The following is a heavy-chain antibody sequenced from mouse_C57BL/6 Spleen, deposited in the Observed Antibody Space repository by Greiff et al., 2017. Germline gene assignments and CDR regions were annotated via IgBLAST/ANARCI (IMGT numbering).Heavy chain of an antibody. D-gene: IGHD2-12*01. V-gene: IGHV1-76*01. CDR3: ARGRRPYDRAMDY. J-gene: IGHJ4*01. CDR1: GSTFIFFY. Sequence: QVQLQQSGTELVRPGASVKMSCKASGSTFIFFYLNWVKLRPGQGLKWIAMIYPGIGNTYYNEKFKGKATLTAETSSSTAYMQLSSLTSAESAVYFCARGRRPYDRAMDYWGQGPSVTVTS. CDR2: IYPGIGNT.